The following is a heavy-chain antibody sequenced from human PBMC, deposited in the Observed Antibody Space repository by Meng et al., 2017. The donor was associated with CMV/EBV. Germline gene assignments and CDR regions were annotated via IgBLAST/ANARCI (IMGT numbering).Heavy chain of an antibody. Sequence: SVKVSCKASGGTFISYAIRWVRQAPGQGLEWMGGIIPIFGTANYAQKFQGRVTITTDESTSTAYMELSSLRSEDTAVYYCARVIVVPAAIPLYYYYGMDVWGQGTTVTVSS. V-gene: IGHV1-69*05. CDR1: GGTFISYA. CDR2: IIPIFGTA. J-gene: IGHJ6*02. D-gene: IGHD2-2*02. CDR3: ARVIVVPAAIPLYYYYGMDV.